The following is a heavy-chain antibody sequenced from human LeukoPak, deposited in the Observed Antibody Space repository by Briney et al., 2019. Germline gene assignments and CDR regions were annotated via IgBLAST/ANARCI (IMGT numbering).Heavy chain of an antibody. CDR2: ISASGHYI. J-gene: IGHJ6*03. CDR1: EFPFRTFA. D-gene: IGHD2-2*01. V-gene: IGHV3-23*01. Sequence: PGGPLKLSLEASEFPFRTFAMSWVRRAPGKGLECLSGISASGHYIYQADSVKGRFTISRDNSKNTLYIEINSLRVEDTAVYYCARDGSWGDYQFYFYMDVWGKGTTVTVSS. CDR3: ARDGSWGDYQFYFYMDV.